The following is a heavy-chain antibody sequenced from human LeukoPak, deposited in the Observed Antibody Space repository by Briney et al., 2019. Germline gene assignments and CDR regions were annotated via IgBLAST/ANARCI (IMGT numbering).Heavy chain of an antibody. CDR2: IYPGDSES. V-gene: IGHV5-51*01. CDR3: ARLISYSGSYPYYFDY. J-gene: IGHJ4*02. Sequence: KTGGSLRLSCAASGFTFSSYGMSWVRQAPGKGLEWMGIIYPGDSESKYSPSFQGQVTISVDKSISTAYLQWSSLKASDTAIYYCARLISYSGSYPYYFDYWGQGTLVTVSS. CDR1: GFTFSSYG. D-gene: IGHD1-26*01.